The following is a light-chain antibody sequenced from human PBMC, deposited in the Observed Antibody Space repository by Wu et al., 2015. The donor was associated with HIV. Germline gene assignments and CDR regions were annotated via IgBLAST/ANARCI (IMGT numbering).Light chain of an antibody. CDR1: QSVSSN. CDR3: QQYNNWPPWT. V-gene: IGKV3-15*01. Sequence: ERATLXCRASQSVSSNLAWYQQKPGQAPRLLIYGASTRATGIPARFSGSGSGTEFTLTISSLQSEDFAVYYCQQYNNWPPWTFGQGTKVEIK. CDR2: GAS. J-gene: IGKJ1*01.